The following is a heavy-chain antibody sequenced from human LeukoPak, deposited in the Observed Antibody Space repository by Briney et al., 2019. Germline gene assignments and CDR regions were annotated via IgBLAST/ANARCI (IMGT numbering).Heavy chain of an antibody. Sequence: GGSLRLSCAASGFSFSSYGMSWVRQAPGKGLEWVSVISGSGDSTYYEDSVKGRFTISRDNSKDTLYLQMNSLRAEDTAVYYCAKAPYCSSSSCYRHMDVWGKGTTVTISS. V-gene: IGHV3-23*01. J-gene: IGHJ6*03. CDR1: GFSFSSYG. CDR3: AKAPYCSSSSCYRHMDV. CDR2: ISGSGDST. D-gene: IGHD2-2*01.